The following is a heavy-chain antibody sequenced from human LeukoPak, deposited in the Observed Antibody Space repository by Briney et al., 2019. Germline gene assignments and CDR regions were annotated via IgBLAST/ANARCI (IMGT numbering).Heavy chain of an antibody. CDR1: GLTVSSNY. J-gene: IGHJ3*02. Sequence: GGSLRLSCAASGLTVSSNYMSWVRQAPGKGLEWVSVIYSGGSTYYADSVKGRFTISRDNSKNTLYLQMNSLRAEDTAVYYCARGGRYFDWLLFGAFDIWGQGTMVTVSS. V-gene: IGHV3-53*01. CDR2: IYSGGST. D-gene: IGHD3-9*01. CDR3: ARGGRYFDWLLFGAFDI.